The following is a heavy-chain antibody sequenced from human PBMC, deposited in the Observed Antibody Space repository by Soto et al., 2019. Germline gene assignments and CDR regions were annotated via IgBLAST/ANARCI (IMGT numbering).Heavy chain of an antibody. CDR1: GFTFSSYS. V-gene: IGHV3-7*01. D-gene: IGHD3-3*01. Sequence: VGSLRLSCAASGFTFSSYSLSWVRQAPGKGLEWVANIKQDGSEKYYVDSVKGRFTISRDNAKNSLYLQMNGLRAEDTAVYYCALGLRFLGNWGQGTLVTVSS. CDR2: IKQDGSEK. CDR3: ALGLRFLGN. J-gene: IGHJ4*02.